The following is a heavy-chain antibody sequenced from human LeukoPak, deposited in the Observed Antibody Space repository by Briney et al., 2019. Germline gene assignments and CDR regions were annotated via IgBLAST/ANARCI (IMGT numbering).Heavy chain of an antibody. V-gene: IGHV3-30-3*01. D-gene: IGHD5-12*01. J-gene: IGHJ4*02. Sequence: GGSLRLSCAASGFTFSTYSMCWVRQAQGKGLEWVTVISYDGTNTYYADSVKGRFTISRDNSRNTLYLQMNSLTAEDTAVYYCARGALQYSGFDQTFDSWAQGTLVTVSS. CDR1: GFTFSTYS. CDR2: ISYDGTNT. CDR3: ARGALQYSGFDQTFDS.